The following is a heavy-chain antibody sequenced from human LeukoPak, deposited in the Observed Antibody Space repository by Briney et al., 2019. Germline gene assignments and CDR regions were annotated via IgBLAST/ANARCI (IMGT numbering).Heavy chain of an antibody. D-gene: IGHD6-13*01. V-gene: IGHV3-21*04. CDR3: AKDMEIYSSSWFFDY. CDR2: ISSSSSYI. J-gene: IGHJ4*02. CDR1: GFTFSSYS. Sequence: GGSLRLSCAASGFTFSSYSMNWVRQAPGKGLEWVSSISSSSSYIYYADSVKGRFTISRDNSKNTLYLQMNSLRAEDTAVYYCAKDMEIYSSSWFFDYWGQGTLVTVSS.